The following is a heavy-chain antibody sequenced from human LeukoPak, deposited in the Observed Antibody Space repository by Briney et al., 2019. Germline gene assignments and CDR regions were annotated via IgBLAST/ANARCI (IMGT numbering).Heavy chain of an antibody. CDR2: IPQDGSVN. D-gene: IGHD3-10*01. J-gene: IGHJ5*02. Sequence: GGSLRLSCVASGFNFRSRTMHWLRQAPGQGLEWVAIIPQDGSVNSYAASVKGRVTISRGNDTNTLFLQMDSLRVEDTAMYYSARDRSRGMMRDNYFDPWGQGSLVIVSS. V-gene: IGHV3-30-3*01. CDR1: GFNFRSRT. CDR3: ARDRSRGMMRDNYFDP.